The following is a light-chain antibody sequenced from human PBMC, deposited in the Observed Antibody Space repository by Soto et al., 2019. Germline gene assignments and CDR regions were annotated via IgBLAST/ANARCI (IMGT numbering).Light chain of an antibody. Sequence: QSALTQPRSVSGSPGQSVTISCTGTSSDVGGYNYVSWYQQHPGKAPKLMIYDVSQRPSGVPDRFSGSKSGNTASLTISGLQAEDEADYHCCSYAGSYSFIFGGGTKLTVL. J-gene: IGLJ2*01. CDR2: DVS. V-gene: IGLV2-11*01. CDR1: SSDVGGYNY. CDR3: CSYAGSYSFI.